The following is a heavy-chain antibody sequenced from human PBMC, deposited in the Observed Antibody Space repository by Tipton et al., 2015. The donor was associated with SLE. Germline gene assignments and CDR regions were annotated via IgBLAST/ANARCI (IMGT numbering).Heavy chain of an antibody. J-gene: IGHJ3*02. CDR2: IYYSGST. V-gene: IGHV4-59*01. CDR3: ARSGTSRIAGAGPAFDI. D-gene: IGHD6-19*01. CDR1: GGSISSYY. Sequence: TLSLTCTVSGGSISSYYWSWIRQPPGKGLEWIGYIYYSGSTNYNPSLKSRVTISVDTSKNQFSLKLSSVTAADTAVYYCARSGTSRIAGAGPAFDIGGPGTMATVSS.